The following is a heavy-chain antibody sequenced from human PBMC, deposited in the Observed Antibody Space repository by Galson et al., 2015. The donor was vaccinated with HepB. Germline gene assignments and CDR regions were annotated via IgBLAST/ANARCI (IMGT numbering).Heavy chain of an antibody. Sequence: SLKVSCTASGYTFTSYYMHWVRQAPGQGLEWMGIINPSGGSTNYAQKFQGRVTMTRDTSTSTVYMELSSLRAEDTAVYYCARARASGDFSFVYYFDYWGQGTLVTVSS. CDR1: GYTFTSYY. V-gene: IGHV1-46*03. J-gene: IGHJ4*02. CDR2: INPSGGST. D-gene: IGHD2-21*02. CDR3: ARARASGDFSFVYYFDY.